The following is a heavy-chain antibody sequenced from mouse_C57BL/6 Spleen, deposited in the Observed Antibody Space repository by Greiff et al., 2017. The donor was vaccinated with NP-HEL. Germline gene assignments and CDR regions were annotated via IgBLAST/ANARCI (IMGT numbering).Heavy chain of an antibody. CDR2: ISDGGSYT. Sequence: EVKLVESGGGLVKPGGSLKLSCAASGFTFSSYAMSWVRQTPVKRLEWVATISDGGSYTYYPDNVKGRFTISRDNAKNNLYLQMSHLKSEDTAMYYCARSWGDRYFDVWGTGTTVTVSS. J-gene: IGHJ1*03. CDR1: GFTFSSYA. V-gene: IGHV5-4*03. CDR3: ARSWGDRYFDV. D-gene: IGHD3-3*01.